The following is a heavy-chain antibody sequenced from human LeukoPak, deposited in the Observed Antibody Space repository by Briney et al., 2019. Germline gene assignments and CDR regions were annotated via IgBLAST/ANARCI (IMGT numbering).Heavy chain of an antibody. CDR1: GFTFDDYG. J-gene: IGHJ4*02. Sequence: GGSLRLSCAASGFTFDDYGMSWVRQAPGKGLEWVSAMSSSDDGRYYAASVRGRFTISRDTSRSTLYLQMNSLRAEDTAVYYCAKAPVTSCRGAFCYPFDYWGQGTLVTVSS. CDR3: AKAPVTSCRGAFCYPFDY. D-gene: IGHD2-15*01. V-gene: IGHV3-23*01. CDR2: MSSSDDGR.